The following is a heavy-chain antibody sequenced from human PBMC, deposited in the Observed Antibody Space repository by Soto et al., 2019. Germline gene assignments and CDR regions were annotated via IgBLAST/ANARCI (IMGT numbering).Heavy chain of an antibody. J-gene: IGHJ6*02. CDR1: GYSFTSYW. V-gene: IGHV5-51*01. CDR2: IYPGDSDT. Sequence: GESLKISCKGSGYSFTSYWIGWVRQMPGKGLEWMGIIYPGDSDTRYSPSFQGQVTISADKSISTAYLQWSSLKASDTAMYYCARWSLGYCSSSSNSSRSYCARADYSNYGSNYYYYYGMDVWGQGTTVTVSS. CDR3: ARWSLGYCSSSSNSSRSYCARADYSNYGSNYYYYYGMDV. D-gene: IGHD2-2*01.